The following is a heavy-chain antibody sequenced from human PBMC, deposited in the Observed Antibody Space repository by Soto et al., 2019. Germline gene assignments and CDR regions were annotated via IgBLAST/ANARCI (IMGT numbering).Heavy chain of an antibody. V-gene: IGHV3-15*01. CDR1: GFPFSKAW. Sequence: EVQLVESGGSLVTPGGSLRLSCAASGFPFSKAWMTWVRRAPGKGLEWVGRIRSKPSGETREYAAPVKGRFTISRDDSKNMLYLEMNSLKIEDTGVYYCTTDGFTGIVGIWGQGTMVTVSS. J-gene: IGHJ3*02. CDR3: TTDGFTGIVGI. CDR2: IRSKPSGETR. D-gene: IGHD3-22*01.